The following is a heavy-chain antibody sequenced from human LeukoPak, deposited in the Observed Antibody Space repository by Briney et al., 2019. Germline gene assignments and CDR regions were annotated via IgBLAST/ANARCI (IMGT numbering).Heavy chain of an antibody. D-gene: IGHD3-3*01. CDR1: GGTFSIYA. J-gene: IGHJ4*02. V-gene: IGHV1-69*05. CDR3: ATSTPTIFGLYYFDY. CDR2: IIPIFSTA. Sequence: ASVTVSFTASGGTFSIYAISWVRHAPGQGLERMGGIIPIFSTANDAKKFQGRVTITTDESTSTAYMELSSLRSEDTAVYYCATSTPTIFGLYYFDYWGQGNLVTVSS.